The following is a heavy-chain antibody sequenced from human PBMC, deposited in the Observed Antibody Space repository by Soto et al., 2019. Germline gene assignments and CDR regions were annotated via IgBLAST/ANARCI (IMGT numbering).Heavy chain of an antibody. CDR1: GYTFTGYY. V-gene: IGHV1-2*02. CDR3: ARGARGIVVVPAAVGDYGMDV. CDR2: INPNSGGT. Sequence: QVQLVQSGAEVKKPGASVKVSCKASGYTFTGYYMHWVRQAPGQGLEWMGWINPNSGGTNYAQKFQGRVTITADKSTSTAYMELSSLRSEDTAVYYCARGARGIVVVPAAVGDYGMDVWGQGTTVTVSS. J-gene: IGHJ6*02. D-gene: IGHD2-2*01.